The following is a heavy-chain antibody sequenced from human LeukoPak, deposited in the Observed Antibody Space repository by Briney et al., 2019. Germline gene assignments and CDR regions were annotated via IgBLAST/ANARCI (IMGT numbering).Heavy chain of an antibody. CDR1: GYTFTGYY. D-gene: IGHD3-9*01. J-gene: IGHJ5*02. Sequence: GASVKVSCKASGYTFTGYYMHWVRQAPGQGLEWMGWINPNSGGTNYAQKFQGRVTMTRDTSISTAYMELSRLRSDDTAVYYCVRGHRLDTNWFDPWGQGTLVTVSS. CDR3: VRGHRLDTNWFDP. CDR2: INPNSGGT. V-gene: IGHV1-2*02.